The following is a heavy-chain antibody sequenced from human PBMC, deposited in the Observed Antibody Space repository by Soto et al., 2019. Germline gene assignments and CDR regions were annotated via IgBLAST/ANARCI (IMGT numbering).Heavy chain of an antibody. J-gene: IGHJ5*02. CDR1: GFTFSDYY. D-gene: IGHD5-18*01. CDR2: ISSGSSYS. CDR3: ARIQDNWFDP. V-gene: IGHV3-11*06. Sequence: QMQLVESGGGLVKPGGSLRLSCAASGFTFSDYYMSWIRQAPGKGLEWGSYISSGSSYSDNADSVKGRFTISRDNAKNFLFLQMNSLRAEDTAVYYCARIQDNWFDPWGQGTLVTVSS.